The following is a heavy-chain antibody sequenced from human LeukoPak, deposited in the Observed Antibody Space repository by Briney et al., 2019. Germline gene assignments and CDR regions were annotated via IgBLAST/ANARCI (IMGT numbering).Heavy chain of an antibody. D-gene: IGHD6-13*01. V-gene: IGHV1-69*05. CDR1: GGTFSSYA. CDR3: ARDRIEADRYFDY. Sequence: SVKVSCKAPGGTFSSYAISWVRQAPGQGLEWMGGIIPIFGTANYAQKFQSRVTITTDESTSTAYMELSSLRSEDTAVYYCARDRIEADRYFDYWGQGALVTVSS. CDR2: IIPIFGTA. J-gene: IGHJ4*02.